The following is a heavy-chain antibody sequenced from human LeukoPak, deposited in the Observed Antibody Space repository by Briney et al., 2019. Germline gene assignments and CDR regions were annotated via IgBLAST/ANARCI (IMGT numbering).Heavy chain of an antibody. CDR3: AREDTTGYYSAFDY. V-gene: IGHV6-1*01. CDR2: TYYRSRWYN. D-gene: IGHD3-22*01. J-gene: IGHJ4*02. CDR1: GDSVSSNSAA. Sequence: SQTLSLTCAISGDSVSSNSAAWNWIRQSPSRGLEWLGRTYYRSRWYNDYVVSVRGRITINPDTAKNQFSLHLNSVTPEDTAVYYCAREDTTGYYSAFDYWGQGTLVTVSS.